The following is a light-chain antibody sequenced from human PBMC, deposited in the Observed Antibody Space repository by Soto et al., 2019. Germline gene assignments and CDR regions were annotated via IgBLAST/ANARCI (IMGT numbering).Light chain of an antibody. Sequence: EMVLTQSPGTLSLSPGERATLSCRASQSVSSSYLAWYQQKPGQAPRLLIYGASSRATGIPDRFSGSGSGTDCTLTISRLEPEDFAVYYCQQYGSSPPGVTFGPGTKVDIK. CDR2: GAS. J-gene: IGKJ3*01. CDR3: QQYGSSPPGVT. CDR1: QSVSSSY. V-gene: IGKV3-20*01.